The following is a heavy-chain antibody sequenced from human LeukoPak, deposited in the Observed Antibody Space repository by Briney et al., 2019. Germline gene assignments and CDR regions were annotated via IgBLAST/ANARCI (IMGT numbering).Heavy chain of an antibody. V-gene: IGHV3-23*01. J-gene: IGHJ6*04. CDR1: GLTFNNYA. CDR2: ISGRGASK. D-gene: IGHD3-10*02. Sequence: GGSLRLSCAVSGLTFNNYAMSWVRQAPGKGLEWVSGISGRGASKYYADSVKGRFTISRDNSKNTLYLQMYSLRAEDTAVYYCAELGITMIGGVWGKGTTVTISS. CDR3: AELGITMIGGV.